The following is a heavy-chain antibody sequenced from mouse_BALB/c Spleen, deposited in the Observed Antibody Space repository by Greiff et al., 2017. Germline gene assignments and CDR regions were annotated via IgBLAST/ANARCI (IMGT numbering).Heavy chain of an antibody. D-gene: IGHD2-2*01. CDR3: ARALWLGDYAMDY. CDR1: GYTFTSYW. J-gene: IGHJ4*01. V-gene: IGHV1S41*01. Sequence: DLVKPGASVKLSCKASGYTFTSYWINWIKQRPGQGLEWIGRIAPGSGSTYYNAMFKGKATLTVDTSSSTAYIQLSSLSSEDSAVYFCARALWLGDYAMDYGGQGTSVTVSS. CDR2: IAPGSGST.